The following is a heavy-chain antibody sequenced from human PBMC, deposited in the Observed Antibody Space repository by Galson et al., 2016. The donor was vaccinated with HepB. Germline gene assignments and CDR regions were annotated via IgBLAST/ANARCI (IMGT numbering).Heavy chain of an antibody. CDR2: IKEDASEK. Sequence: SLRLSCAASGFMFSSYWMSWVRQAPGKGLEWVANIKEDASEKNYVNSVKGRFSISRDNAKNSVYLQMNSLRAEDTAVYFCARDVWDSNYNTQLFDYWGQGTLVTVSS. V-gene: IGHV3-7*04. CDR3: ARDVWDSNYNTQLFDY. J-gene: IGHJ4*02. D-gene: IGHD4-11*01. CDR1: GFMFSSYW.